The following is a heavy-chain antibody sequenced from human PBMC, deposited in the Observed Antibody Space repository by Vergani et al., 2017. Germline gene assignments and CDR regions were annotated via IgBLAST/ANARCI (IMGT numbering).Heavy chain of an antibody. V-gene: IGHV3-7*04. J-gene: IGHJ6*02. CDR3: AGALGYSSSWYSYYYYGMDV. D-gene: IGHD6-13*01. Sequence: EVQLVESGGGLVQPGGSLRLSCAASGFTFSSSWMSWVRQAPGKGLEWVANIKQDGSEKYYVDSVKGRFTISRDNAKNSLYLQMNSLRAEDTAVYYCAGALGYSSSWYSYYYYGMDVWGQGTTVTVSS. CDR2: IKQDGSEK. CDR1: GFTFSSSW.